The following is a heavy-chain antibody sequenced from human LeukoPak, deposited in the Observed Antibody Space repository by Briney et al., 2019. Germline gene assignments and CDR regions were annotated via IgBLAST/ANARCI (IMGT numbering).Heavy chain of an antibody. CDR2: IDPSDSYT. D-gene: IGHD3-22*01. CDR1: GYSFTSYW. Sequence: GESLKISCKGSGYSFTSYWLSWVRQMPGKGLEWMGRIDPSDSYTNYSPSFQGHVTISADKSISTAYLQWSSLKASDTAMYYCATALVVIPVGDAFDIGGQGTMVTVSS. CDR3: ATALVVIPVGDAFDI. V-gene: IGHV5-10-1*01. J-gene: IGHJ3*02.